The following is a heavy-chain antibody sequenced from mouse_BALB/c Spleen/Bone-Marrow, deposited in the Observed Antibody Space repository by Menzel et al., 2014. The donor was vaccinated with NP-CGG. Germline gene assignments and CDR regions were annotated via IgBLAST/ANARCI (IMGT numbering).Heavy chain of an antibody. Sequence: VQLQESGPELVKPGASLKLSCTASGFNIKDTYMHWVKQRPEQGLEWIGRIDPANGNTKYDPKFQGKATITADTSSNASLLQIRRLEDEDTAVYYGTKGDQGGAWFVYWGQATPATVSA. CDR2: IDPANGNT. CDR1: GFNIKDTY. V-gene: IGHV14-3*02. D-gene: IGHD3-3*01. J-gene: IGHJ3*01. CDR3: TKGDQGGAWFVY.